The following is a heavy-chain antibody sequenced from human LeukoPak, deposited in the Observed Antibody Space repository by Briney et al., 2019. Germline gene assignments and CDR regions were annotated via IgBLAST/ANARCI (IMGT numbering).Heavy chain of an antibody. Sequence: SETLSLTCTVSGGSVSSGSYYWSWIRQPPGKGLEWIGYIYYSGSTNYNPSLKSRVTISVDTSKNQFSLKLSSVTAADTAVYYYAREGTGYDAFDIWGQGTMVTVSS. J-gene: IGHJ3*02. D-gene: IGHD2-8*02. CDR2: IYYSGST. V-gene: IGHV4-61*01. CDR1: GGSVSSGSYY. CDR3: AREGTGYDAFDI.